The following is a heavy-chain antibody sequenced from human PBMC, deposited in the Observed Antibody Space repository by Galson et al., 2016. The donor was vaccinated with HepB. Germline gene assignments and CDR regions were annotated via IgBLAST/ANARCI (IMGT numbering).Heavy chain of an antibody. CDR1: GFTFSSYS. CDR3: ARGDIVGAIFDY. Sequence: SLRLSCAATGFTFSSYSMNWVRQAPGRGLEWVSSISSSSSYIYYSDSVKGRFTISRDNAKNSLYPQMNSLRAEDTAVYYCARGDIVGAIFDYWGHGTMVTVSS. V-gene: IGHV3-21*01. D-gene: IGHD1-26*01. J-gene: IGHJ3*01. CDR2: ISSSSSYI.